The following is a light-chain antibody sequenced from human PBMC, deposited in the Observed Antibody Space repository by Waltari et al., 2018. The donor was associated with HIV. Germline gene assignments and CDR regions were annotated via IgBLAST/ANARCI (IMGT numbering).Light chain of an antibody. CDR2: DLN. J-gene: IGLJ1*01. V-gene: IGLV2-11*02. CDR1: SKDVGAYNY. CDR3: CSSAGRYTFV. Sequence: QPPLTQSRSVSGSPGQSITISCTGTSKDVGAYNYVSWYQQYPARAPKLLIFDLNRRPSGVPDRFSGSKSGNTASLTISGLQAEDEADYYCCSSAGRYTFVFGTGTKVTVL.